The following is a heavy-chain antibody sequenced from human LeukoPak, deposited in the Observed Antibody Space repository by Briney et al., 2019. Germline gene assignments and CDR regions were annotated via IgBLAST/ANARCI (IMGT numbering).Heavy chain of an antibody. V-gene: IGHV3-74*01. CDR3: ACYGIAPPY. D-gene: IGHD2-15*01. CDR2: INNDESST. J-gene: IGHJ4*02. CDR1: GFTFSSYW. Sequence: GGSLRLSCAASGFTFSSYWMHWVRQAPGKGLVWVSHINNDESSTSYADSVGGRFTISRDNAKNTLYLQMNSLRTEDTAVYYCACYGIAPPYWGQGTLVTVSS.